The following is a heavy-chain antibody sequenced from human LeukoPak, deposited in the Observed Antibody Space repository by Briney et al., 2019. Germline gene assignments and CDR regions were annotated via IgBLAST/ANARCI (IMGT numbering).Heavy chain of an antibody. CDR1: GLSFSGQW. J-gene: IGHJ4*02. CDR3: AFNNNFKY. Sequence: GGSLRLSCGGSGLSFSGQWMNWVRQAPGQGLEWVANIKYDGIEKYYVASVGGRFTISRDDAKNSLSLQMNNMRAEDTAVYYCAFNNNFKYWGQGTQVTVSS. CDR2: IKYDGIEK. D-gene: IGHD4-11*01. V-gene: IGHV3-7*01.